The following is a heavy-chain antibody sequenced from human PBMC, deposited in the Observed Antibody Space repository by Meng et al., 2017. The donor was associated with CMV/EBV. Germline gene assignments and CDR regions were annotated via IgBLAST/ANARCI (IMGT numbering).Heavy chain of an antibody. Sequence: QGQLQLSVSCLVKASPTCSPTCTVSGRAIGSGYYYSSWSRQPPGKGLEWIWYIYHSGSTYYNPSLKSRVTISVDTSKNHFSLKLISVTATDTAVYYCAIEHITGTDTYYFDYWGQGTLVTVSS. CDR2: IYHSGST. D-gene: IGHD1-7*01. V-gene: IGHV4-30-4*08. CDR1: GRAIGSGYYY. J-gene: IGHJ4*02. CDR3: AIEHITGTDTYYFDY.